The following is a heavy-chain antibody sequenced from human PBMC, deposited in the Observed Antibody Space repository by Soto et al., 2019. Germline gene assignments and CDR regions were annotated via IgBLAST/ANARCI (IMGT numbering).Heavy chain of an antibody. CDR1: GFSLNTRGVG. J-gene: IGHJ4*02. Sequence: SGPTLVNPIQTLTLTCTFSGFSLNTRGVGVGWIRQPPGKALEWLALIYWDDEKRYIPSLKSRLTVTKDTSKNQVVLTMTNIELVDTATFFFAHSNYYDSGGPFDFAYWGKGTLVTVSS. CDR2: IYWDDEK. CDR3: AHSNYYDSGGPFDFAY. V-gene: IGHV2-5*02. D-gene: IGHD3-22*01.